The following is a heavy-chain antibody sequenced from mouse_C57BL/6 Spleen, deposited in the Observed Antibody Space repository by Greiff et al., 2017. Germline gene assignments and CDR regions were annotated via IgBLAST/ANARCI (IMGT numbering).Heavy chain of an antibody. Sequence: VQLQQSGAELVRPGASVKLSCTASGFNIKDDYMHWVKQRPEQGLEWIGWIDPENGDTEYASKFQGKATITADTSSNTAYLQLSSLTSEDTAVYYCTTHYYGNYGARDYWGQGTSVTVSS. D-gene: IGHD2-1*01. J-gene: IGHJ4*01. CDR3: TTHYYGNYGARDY. CDR2: IDPENGDT. V-gene: IGHV14-4*01. CDR1: GFNIKDDY.